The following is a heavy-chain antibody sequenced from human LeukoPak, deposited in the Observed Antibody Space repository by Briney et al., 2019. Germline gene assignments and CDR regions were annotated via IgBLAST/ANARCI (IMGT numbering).Heavy chain of an antibody. CDR2: ISHSGSP. J-gene: IGHJ6*03. Sequence: KPSETLSLTCSVSGFFVSSGYYWGWIRQPPGKGLEWIGSISHSGSPYYNPSLKSRVTISLDTSKNHFSLKVRYVTAADTAVYYCARALVGATSYYYYYMDVWGKGTTVTVSS. CDR1: GFFVSSGYY. V-gene: IGHV4-38-2*02. CDR3: ARALVGATSYYYYYMDV. D-gene: IGHD1-26*01.